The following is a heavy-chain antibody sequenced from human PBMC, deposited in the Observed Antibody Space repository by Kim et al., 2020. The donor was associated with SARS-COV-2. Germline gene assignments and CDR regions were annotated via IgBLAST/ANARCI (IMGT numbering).Heavy chain of an antibody. V-gene: IGHV4-34*01. D-gene: IGHD3-16*02. Sequence: SRVTISVDTSKNQFSLKLSSVTAADTAVYYCARGPLYDYVWGSYRWALDPWGQGTLVTVSS. CDR3: ARGPLYDYVWGSYRWALDP. J-gene: IGHJ5*02.